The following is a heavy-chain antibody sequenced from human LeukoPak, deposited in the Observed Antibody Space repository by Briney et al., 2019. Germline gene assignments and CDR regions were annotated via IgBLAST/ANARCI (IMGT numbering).Heavy chain of an antibody. V-gene: IGHV5-51*01. Sequence: GESLKISCKGSGYSFTSYWIGWVRQMPGKGLEWMGIIYPGDSDTRYSPSFQGQVTISADKSISTAYLQWSSLKASDTAMYYCARRRAGCYGIPNLDYWGQGTLVTVSS. CDR2: IYPGDSDT. CDR3: ARRRAGCYGIPNLDY. J-gene: IGHJ4*02. D-gene: IGHD1-26*01. CDR1: GYSFTSYW.